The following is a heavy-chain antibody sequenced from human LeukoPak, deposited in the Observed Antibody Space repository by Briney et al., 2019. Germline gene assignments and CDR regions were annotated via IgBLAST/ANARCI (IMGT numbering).Heavy chain of an antibody. CDR2: INPNSGGT. D-gene: IGHD4-11*01. CDR3: ARVSLYNDYRFAY. J-gene: IGHJ4*02. V-gene: IGHV1-2*02. Sequence: GASVKVSCKASGYTFVGYYMHWVRQAPGQGLEWMGWINPNSGGTNFAQKFQGRVTMTRNTSINTAYLELSGLTSDDTAVYYCARVSLYNDYRFAYWGQGTLVPVSS. CDR1: GYTFVGYY.